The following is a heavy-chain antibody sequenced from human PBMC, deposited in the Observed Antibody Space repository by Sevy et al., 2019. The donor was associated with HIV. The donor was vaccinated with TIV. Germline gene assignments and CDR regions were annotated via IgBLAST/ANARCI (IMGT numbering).Heavy chain of an antibody. Sequence: GGSLRLSCTASGFTFSDYYMSWIRQAPGMGLEWVSDISTSSNYINYADSVKGRFTISRHNAKNSLYLQMNSLRAEDTAVYFCARVRYNYGQHYFDYWGQRTLVTVSS. CDR3: ARVRYNYGQHYFDY. CDR1: GFTFSDYY. J-gene: IGHJ4*02. V-gene: IGHV3-11*06. D-gene: IGHD5-18*01. CDR2: ISTSSNYI.